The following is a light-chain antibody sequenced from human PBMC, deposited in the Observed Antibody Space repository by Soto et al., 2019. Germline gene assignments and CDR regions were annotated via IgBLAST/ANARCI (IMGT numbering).Light chain of an antibody. J-gene: IGKJ5*01. CDR1: QSISSW. V-gene: IGKV1-5*01. CDR3: QQNYNTLIT. CDR2: DAS. Sequence: DIQMTKSPSTLSASVGDRVIITCRASQSISSWLAWYQQKPGKAPNLLIYDASSLQRGVPSRFSGSGSRTEFTLTISSLQPEDFTTYYCQQNYNTLITFGQGTRLEIK.